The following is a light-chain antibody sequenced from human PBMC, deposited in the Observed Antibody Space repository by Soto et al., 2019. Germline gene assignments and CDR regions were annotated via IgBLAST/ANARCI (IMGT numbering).Light chain of an antibody. CDR2: AAS. J-gene: IGKJ1*01. CDR3: QEYNSAPWT. Sequence: DIQMTQSPSSLPAPVGDRVTITCRASQGISNYLAWYQQKPGKVPKLLIYAASPLQSGVPSRFRGSGSGTDFTLTISSLQPEDVATYYCQEYNSAPWTFGQGTKVEIK. V-gene: IGKV1-27*01. CDR1: QGISNY.